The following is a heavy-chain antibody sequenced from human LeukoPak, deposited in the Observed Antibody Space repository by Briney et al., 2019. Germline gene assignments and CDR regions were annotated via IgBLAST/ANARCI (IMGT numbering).Heavy chain of an antibody. Sequence: GGSLRLSCAASGFTFSSYSMNWVRQAPGKGLKWVSYISSSSSTIYYADSVKGRFTISRDNAKNSLYLQMNSLRDEDTAVYYCARALRIVGAKGLDYWGQGTLVTVSS. CDR2: ISSSSSTI. D-gene: IGHD1-26*01. V-gene: IGHV3-48*02. CDR3: ARALRIVGAKGLDY. J-gene: IGHJ4*02. CDR1: GFTFSSYS.